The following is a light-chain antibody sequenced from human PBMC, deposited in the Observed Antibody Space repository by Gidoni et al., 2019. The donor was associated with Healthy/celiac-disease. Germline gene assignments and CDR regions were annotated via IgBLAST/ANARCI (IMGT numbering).Light chain of an antibody. V-gene: IGLV3-1*01. Sequence: SYELTQPPSVSVSPGQPASITCYGAKLGDKYACWYQQKPGQSPVLIIYQDSTRPSGIPERFSGANSGNTATLTISGTQAMDEADYYCQAWDSSTVVFGGGTKLTVL. J-gene: IGLJ2*01. CDR3: QAWDSSTVV. CDR2: QDS. CDR1: KLGDKY.